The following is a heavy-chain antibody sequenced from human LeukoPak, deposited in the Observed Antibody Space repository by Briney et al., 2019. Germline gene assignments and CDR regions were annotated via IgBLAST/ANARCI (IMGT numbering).Heavy chain of an antibody. CDR1: GFTFSSYA. J-gene: IGHJ6*02. Sequence: GGSLRLSCAASGFTFSSYAMSWVRQAPGKGLEWVSAISGSGGSTYYADSVKGRFTISRDNSKNTLYLQMNSLRAEDTAVYYCARDLILWFGEFDYYYYGMDVWGQGTTVTVSS. CDR3: ARDLILWFGEFDYYYYGMDV. CDR2: ISGSGGST. V-gene: IGHV3-23*01. D-gene: IGHD3-10*01.